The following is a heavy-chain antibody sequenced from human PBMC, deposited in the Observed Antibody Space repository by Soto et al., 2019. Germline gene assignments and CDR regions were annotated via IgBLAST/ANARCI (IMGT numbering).Heavy chain of an antibody. D-gene: IGHD2-15*01. CDR2: IYSSGTT. CDR3: ARQYCSGGSCYYGYDI. CDR1: GFTVSNNY. J-gene: IGHJ4*02. V-gene: IGHV3-53*01. Sequence: EVQLVESGGGLIQPGGSLRLSCAASGFTVSNNYMSWVRQAPGKGLEWVSFIYSSGTTYYVDSVKGRFTISRDNSKNTLYLQMSSLRIEDTAVYYCARQYCSGGSCYYGYDIWGQGTLVTVSS.